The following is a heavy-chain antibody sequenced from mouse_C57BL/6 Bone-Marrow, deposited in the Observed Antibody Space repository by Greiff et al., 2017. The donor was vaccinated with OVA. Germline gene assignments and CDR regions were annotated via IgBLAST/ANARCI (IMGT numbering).Heavy chain of an antibody. Sequence: EVKLVESGGGLVQPGGSLKLSCAASGFTFSDYYMYWVRQTPEKRLEWVAYISNGGGSTYYPDTVKGRFTISRDNAKNTLYLQMSRLKSEDTAMYYCASLWDVGWYVDVWGTGTTVTVSS. CDR1: GFTFSDYY. V-gene: IGHV5-12*01. CDR2: ISNGGGST. J-gene: IGHJ1*03. D-gene: IGHD4-1*01. CDR3: ASLWDVGWYVDV.